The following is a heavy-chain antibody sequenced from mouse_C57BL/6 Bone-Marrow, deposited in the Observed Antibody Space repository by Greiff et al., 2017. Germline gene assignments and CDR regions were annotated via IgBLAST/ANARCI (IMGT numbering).Heavy chain of an antibody. D-gene: IGHD1-1*01. CDR3: ASPLYYGSSYWYFDV. V-gene: IGHV1-59*01. J-gene: IGHJ1*03. CDR1: GYTFTSYW. Sequence: VPLQQPGAELVRPGTSVKLSCKASGYTFTSYWMHWVKQRPGQGLEWIGVIDPSDSYTNYNQKFKGKATLTVDTSSSTAYMQLSSLTSEDSAVYYCASPLYYGSSYWYFDVWGTGTTVTVSS. CDR2: IDPSDSYT.